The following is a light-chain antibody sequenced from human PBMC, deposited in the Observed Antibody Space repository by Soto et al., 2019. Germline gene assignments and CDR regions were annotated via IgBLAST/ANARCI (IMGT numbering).Light chain of an antibody. CDR1: QTVSITY. Sequence: EIALTQSSSTLSLSPGAKATVSCRASQTVSITYLTWYQQKPGQAPRLLIYAASNRATGIPARFSGSGSGTDFTLTISSLEPEDFAVYYCQQYNNWPPWTFGQGTKVDIK. V-gene: IGKV3-20*01. CDR2: AAS. CDR3: QQYNNWPPWT. J-gene: IGKJ1*01.